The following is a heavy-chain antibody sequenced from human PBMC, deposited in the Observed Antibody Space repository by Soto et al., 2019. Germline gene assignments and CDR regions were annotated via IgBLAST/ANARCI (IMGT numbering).Heavy chain of an antibody. J-gene: IGHJ5*02. V-gene: IGHV1-8*02. D-gene: IGHD1-1*01. Sequence: GASVKVSCKASGYTFTSYGISWVRQAPGQGLEWMGWMNPNTDNTGYAQNFQGRVTMTRDTSISTAYMELSSLRSEDTAVYYCARVGTGSENYKWLDTWGQGTLVTVSS. CDR2: MNPNTDNT. CDR1: GYTFTSYG. CDR3: ARVGTGSENYKWLDT.